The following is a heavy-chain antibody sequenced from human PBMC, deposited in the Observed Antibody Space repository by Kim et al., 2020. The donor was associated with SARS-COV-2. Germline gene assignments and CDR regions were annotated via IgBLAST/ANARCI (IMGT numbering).Heavy chain of an antibody. Sequence: GESLKISCKGSGYSFTSYWIGWVRQMPGKGLEWMGIIYPGDSDTRYSPSFQGQVTISADKSISTAYLQWSSLKASDTAMYYCARRGITMIHNDAFDIWGQGTMVTVSS. J-gene: IGHJ3*02. V-gene: IGHV5-51*01. CDR1: GYSFTSYW. D-gene: IGHD3-22*01. CDR3: ARRGITMIHNDAFDI. CDR2: IYPGDSDT.